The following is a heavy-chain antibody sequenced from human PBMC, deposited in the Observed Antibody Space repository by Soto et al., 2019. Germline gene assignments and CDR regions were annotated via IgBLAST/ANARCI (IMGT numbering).Heavy chain of an antibody. Sequence: PSETLSLNITASGGSISSYYWSWIRQPAGKGLEWIGRIYTSGSTNYNPSLKSRVTMSVDTSKNQFSLKLSSVTTADTAVYYCARDGDYEGYGMDVWGQGTTVTVSS. CDR1: GGSISSYY. CDR2: IYTSGST. J-gene: IGHJ6*02. D-gene: IGHD4-17*01. V-gene: IGHV4-4*07. CDR3: ARDGDYEGYGMDV.